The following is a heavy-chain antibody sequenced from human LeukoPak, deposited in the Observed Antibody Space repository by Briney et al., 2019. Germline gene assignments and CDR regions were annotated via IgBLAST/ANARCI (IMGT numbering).Heavy chain of an antibody. J-gene: IGHJ4*02. CDR1: GFTFSSCA. D-gene: IGHD3-10*02. Sequence: GGSLRLSCAASGFTFSSCAMSWVRQAPGKGLEWVSTVSGSGSNTFYADSVKGRFTISRDNSKDALYLQMDSLRADDTAVYFCAKTPRGCTYVPDYWGQGTLVTVSS. CDR2: VSGSGSNT. V-gene: IGHV3-23*01. CDR3: AKTPRGCTYVPDY.